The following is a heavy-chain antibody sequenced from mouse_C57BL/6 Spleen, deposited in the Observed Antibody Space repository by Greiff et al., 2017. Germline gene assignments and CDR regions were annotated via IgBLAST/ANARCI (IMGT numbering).Heavy chain of an antibody. D-gene: IGHD1-1*01. V-gene: IGHV2-2*01. CDR2: IWSGGST. Sequence: QVQLKESGPGLVQPSQSLSITCTVSGFSLTSYGVHWVRQSPGKGLEWLGVIWSGGSTDYNAAFISRLSISKDNSKSQVFFKMNSLQADDTAIYCCASHVYGEDAMDYWGQGTSVTVAS. J-gene: IGHJ4*01. CDR1: GFSLTSYG. CDR3: ASHVYGEDAMDY.